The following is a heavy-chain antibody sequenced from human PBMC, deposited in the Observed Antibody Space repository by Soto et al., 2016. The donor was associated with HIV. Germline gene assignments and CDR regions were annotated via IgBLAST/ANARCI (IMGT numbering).Heavy chain of an antibody. J-gene: IGHJ2*01. CDR1: GFTFDDYG. CDR2: INWNGGST. CDR3: ARDGDIAAAGTTWYFDL. D-gene: IGHD6-13*01. Sequence: EVQLVESGGGVVRPGGSLRLSCAASGFTFDDYGMSWVRQAPGKGLEWVSGINWNGGSTGYADSVKGRFTISRDNAKNSLYLQMNSLRAEDTALYYCARDGDIAAAGTTWYFDLWGRGTLVTVSS. V-gene: IGHV3-20*04.